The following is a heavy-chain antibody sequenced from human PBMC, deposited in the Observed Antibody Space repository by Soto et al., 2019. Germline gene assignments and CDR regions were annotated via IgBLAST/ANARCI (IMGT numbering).Heavy chain of an antibody. CDR1: GYTFTNYG. Sequence: QVQLVQSGAEVKKPGASVKVSCKASGYTFTNYGISWVRQAPGQGLEWMGWISAYNGNTHYAQTLQGRVTMTTDTSTSTAYMELRSLRSDDTAVYYCAREYRSSWVHVNWFDPWGQGTLVTVSS. CDR3: AREYRSSWVHVNWFDP. J-gene: IGHJ5*02. CDR2: ISAYNGNT. V-gene: IGHV1-18*01. D-gene: IGHD6-13*01.